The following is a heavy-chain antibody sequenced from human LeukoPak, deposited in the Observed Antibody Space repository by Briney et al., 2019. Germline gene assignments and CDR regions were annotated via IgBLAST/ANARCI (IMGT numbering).Heavy chain of an antibody. D-gene: IGHD3-3*01. CDR1: GFTFSSYW. CDR2: IKQDGSEK. CDR3: ARGRMFLEWLLGLERIGYYFDY. J-gene: IGHJ4*02. V-gene: IGHV3-7*01. Sequence: AGSLRLSCAASGFTFSSYWMSWVRQAPGKGLEWVAYIKQDGSEKYYVDSVKGRFTISRDHAKQSLYLQMNSLRAEDTAVYYCARGRMFLEWLLGLERIGYYFDYWGQGTLVTVSS.